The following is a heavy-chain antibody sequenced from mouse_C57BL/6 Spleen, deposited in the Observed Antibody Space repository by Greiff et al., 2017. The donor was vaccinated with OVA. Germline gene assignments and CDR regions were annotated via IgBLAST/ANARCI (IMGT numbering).Heavy chain of an antibody. CDR1: GYTFTDYY. CDR2: INPNNGGT. D-gene: IGHD2-4*01. J-gene: IGHJ3*01. Sequence: VQLQQSGPELVKPGASVKISCKASGYTFTDYYMNWVKQSHGKSLEWIGDINPNNGGTSYNQKFKGKATLTVDKSSSTAYMELRSLTSEDSAVYYCARYAYDYGFAYWGQGTLVTVSA. CDR3: ARYAYDYGFAY. V-gene: IGHV1-26*01.